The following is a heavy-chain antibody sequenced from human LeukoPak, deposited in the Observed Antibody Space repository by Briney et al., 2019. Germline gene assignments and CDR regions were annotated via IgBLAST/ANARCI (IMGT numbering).Heavy chain of an antibody. CDR2: IYTSGST. CDR1: GGSISSYY. V-gene: IGHV4-4*07. D-gene: IGHD3-22*01. Sequence: SETLSLTCTVSGGSISSYYWSWIRQPAGKGLEWIRRIYTSGSTNYNPSLKSRVTMSVDTSKNQFSLKLSSLTAADTAVYYCATPSSYYDSSGYYFIDAFDIWGQGTMVTVSS. CDR3: ATPSSYYDSSGYYFIDAFDI. J-gene: IGHJ3*02.